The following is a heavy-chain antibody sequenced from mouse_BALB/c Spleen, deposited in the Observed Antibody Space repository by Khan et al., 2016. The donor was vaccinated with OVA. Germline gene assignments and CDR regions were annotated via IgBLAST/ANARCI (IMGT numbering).Heavy chain of an antibody. J-gene: IGHJ4*01. D-gene: IGHD2-4*01. CDR3: TGNDYDRGGLYAMDY. Sequence: QIQLVQSGPELKKPGETVKISCKASGYTFTDYSMQWVKQAPGKGLKWVGWINTETGEPTYADDFKGRFAFSLETSASTAYLQINNLKHEDTATFFCTGNDYDRGGLYAMDYWGQGTSVTVSS. CDR1: GYTFTDYS. V-gene: IGHV9-2-1*01. CDR2: INTETGEP.